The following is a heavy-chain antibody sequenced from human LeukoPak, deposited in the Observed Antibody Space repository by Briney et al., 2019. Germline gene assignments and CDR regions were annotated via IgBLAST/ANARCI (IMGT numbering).Heavy chain of an antibody. CDR2: IYHSGST. V-gene: IGHV4-38-2*02. CDR1: GYSISSGYY. J-gene: IGHJ6*04. Sequence: SETLSLTCAVSGYSISSGYYWGWIRQPPGKGLEWIGSIYHSGSTYYNPSLKSRVTISVDMSKNQFSLKLSSVTAADTAVYYCARDSVPGPLDVWGKGTTVTVSS. CDR3: ARDSVPGPLDV. D-gene: IGHD1-1*01.